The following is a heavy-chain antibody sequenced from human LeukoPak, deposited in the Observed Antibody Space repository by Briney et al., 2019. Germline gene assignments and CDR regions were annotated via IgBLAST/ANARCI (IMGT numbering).Heavy chain of an antibody. CDR1: GYTFTSYD. D-gene: IGHD3-10*01. CDR3: ARVGWGGIYYGSGSYYKRRYYFDY. CDR2: MNPNSGNT. Sequence: ASVKVSCKASGYTFTSYDINWVRQATGQGLEWMGWMNPNSGNTGYAQKFQGRVTITRNTSISTAYMELSSLRSEDTAVYYCARVGWGGIYYGSGSYYKRRYYFDYWGQGTLVTVSS. J-gene: IGHJ4*02. V-gene: IGHV1-8*03.